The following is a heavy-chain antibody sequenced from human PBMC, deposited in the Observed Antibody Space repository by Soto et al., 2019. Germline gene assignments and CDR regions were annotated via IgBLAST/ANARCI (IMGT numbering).Heavy chain of an antibody. Sequence: PSETLSLTCTVSGGSVSGDYWCCIRVPPGKGLEWVGFVSDTGNTKYNPSLTSRATISIEKSRNQLSLNLNSVTTADTAVYYCARVSGYYRNFLIQKKYNYNYIDVLGNGTPVTV. J-gene: IGHJ6*03. CDR2: VSDTGNT. CDR3: ARVSGYYRNFLIQKKYNYNYIDV. CDR1: GGSVSGDY. V-gene: IGHV4-59*02. D-gene: IGHD3-22*01.